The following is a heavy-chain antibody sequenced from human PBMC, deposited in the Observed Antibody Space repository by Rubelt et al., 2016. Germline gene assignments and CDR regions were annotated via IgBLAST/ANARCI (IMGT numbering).Heavy chain of an antibody. J-gene: IGHJ6*02. CDR1: VGSISSSSYY. D-gene: IGHD6-6*01. CDR3: ARGADSNSSGFSWYGVDV. CDR2: IYYSGST. Sequence: QLQLQESGPGLVKPPATLSLTCTVSVGSISSSSYYWGWIRQPPGKGLEWIGSIYYSGSTYYNPSLKSRVTISVDTSKNQFSLRRGLVTAADTAVYYCARGADSNSSGFSWYGVDVWGQGTTVTVSS. V-gene: IGHV4-39*01.